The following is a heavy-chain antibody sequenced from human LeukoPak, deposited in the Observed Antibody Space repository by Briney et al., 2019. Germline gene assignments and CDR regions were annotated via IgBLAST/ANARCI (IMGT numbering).Heavy chain of an antibody. Sequence: ESLKISCKGSGYSFTSYWIGWVRQMPGKGLEWMGIIYPGDSDTRYSPSFQGQVTISADKSISTAYLQWSSLKASDTAMYYCALLYCGGDCSPHDAFDIWGHGTMVTVSS. J-gene: IGHJ3*02. V-gene: IGHV5-51*01. CDR2: IYPGDSDT. CDR3: ALLYCGGDCSPHDAFDI. D-gene: IGHD2-21*02. CDR1: GYSFTSYW.